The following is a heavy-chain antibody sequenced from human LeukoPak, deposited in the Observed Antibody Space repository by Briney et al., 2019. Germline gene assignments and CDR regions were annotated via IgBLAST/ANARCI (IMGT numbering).Heavy chain of an antibody. J-gene: IGHJ4*02. CDR2: ISYDGSNK. CDR1: GFTFSSYG. CDR3: AKDEHYYYGSGSYVNY. V-gene: IGHV3-30*18. Sequence: GGSLRLSCAASGFTFSSYGMHWVRQAPGKGLEWVAVISYDGSNKYYADSVKGRFTISRDNSKHTLYLQMNSLRAEDTAVYYCAKDEHYYYGSGSYVNYWGQGTLVTVSS. D-gene: IGHD3-10*01.